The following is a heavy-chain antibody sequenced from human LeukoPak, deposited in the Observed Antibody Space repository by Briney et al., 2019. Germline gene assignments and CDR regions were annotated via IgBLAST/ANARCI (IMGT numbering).Heavy chain of an antibody. V-gene: IGHV1-69*04. J-gene: IGHJ6*02. CDR2: IIPILGIA. CDR1: GGTFSSYA. CDR3: ARTNYSSSSNKIIYYYYGMDV. Sequence: SVKVSCKASGGTFSSYAISWVRQAPGQGLEWMGRIIPILGIANYAQKFQGRVTITADKSTSTAYMELSSLRSEDTAVYYCARTNYSSSSNKIIYYYYGMDVWGQGTTVTVSS. D-gene: IGHD6-13*01.